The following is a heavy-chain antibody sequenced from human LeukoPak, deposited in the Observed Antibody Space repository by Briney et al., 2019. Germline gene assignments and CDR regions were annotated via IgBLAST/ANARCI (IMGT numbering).Heavy chain of an antibody. J-gene: IGHJ4*02. CDR2: ISRSSSYI. CDR1: GFTFSSYS. Sequence: GGSLRLSCAASGFTFSSYSMNWVRQAPGKGLEWVSSISRSSSYIYYAHSVKGRFTISRDNAKSSLYLQMNSLRAEDTAVYYCARGRGYYYDTPFDYWGQGTLVAVSS. V-gene: IGHV3-21*01. D-gene: IGHD3-22*01. CDR3: ARGRGYYYDTPFDY.